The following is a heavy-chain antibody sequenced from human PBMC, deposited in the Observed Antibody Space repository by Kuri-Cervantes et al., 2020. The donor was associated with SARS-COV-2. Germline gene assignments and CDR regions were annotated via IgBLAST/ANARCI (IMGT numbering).Heavy chain of an antibody. D-gene: IGHD3-16*02. CDR1: GGSFSGYY. J-gene: IGHJ4*02. V-gene: IGHV4-34*01. CDR2: INHSGST. Sequence: SETLSLTCAVYGGSFSGYYWSWIRQPPGKGLEWIGEINHSGSTNYNPSLKSRVTISVDTSKNQFSLKLSSVTAADTAVYYCARLRLGSYQCYFDYWGQGTLVTVSS. CDR3: ARLRLGSYQCYFDY.